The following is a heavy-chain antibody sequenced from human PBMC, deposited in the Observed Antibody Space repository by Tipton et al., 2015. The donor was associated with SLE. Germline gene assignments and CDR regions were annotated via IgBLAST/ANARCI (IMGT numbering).Heavy chain of an antibody. D-gene: IGHD3-16*02. CDR1: GFTFSSYW. CDR2: IKQDGSEK. CDR3: ASLRLGELSSLFY. J-gene: IGHJ4*02. V-gene: IGHV3-7*01. Sequence: SLRLSCAASGFTFSSYWMSRVRQAPGKGLEWVANIKQDGSEKYYVDSVKGRFTISRDNAKNSLYLQMNSLRAEDTAVYYCASLRLGELSSLFYWGQGTLVTVSS.